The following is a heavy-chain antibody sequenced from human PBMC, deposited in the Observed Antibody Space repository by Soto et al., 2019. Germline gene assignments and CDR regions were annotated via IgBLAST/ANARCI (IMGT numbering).Heavy chain of an antibody. CDR2: ISSSSSYI. Sequence: ASGFRRLSCVASGLTFSSYSLNWVSQASGKGLVWVSSISSSSSYIYYAVSVKGGLTISRDTVKISLYLHLSRLRAEDTSVYYCARDSYVQSWGVAYYCSYGMDVWGQGTTVT. CDR3: ARDSYVQSWGVAYYCSYGMDV. J-gene: IGHJ6*02. D-gene: IGHD3-10*01. CDR1: GLTFSSYS. V-gene: IGHV3-21*01.